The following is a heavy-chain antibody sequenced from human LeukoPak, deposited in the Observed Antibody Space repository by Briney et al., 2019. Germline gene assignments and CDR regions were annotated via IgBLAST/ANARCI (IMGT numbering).Heavy chain of an antibody. CDR1: VDSVSSNSAA. CDR2: TYYRYKWYN. Sequence: SQSLSLTCAISVDSVSSNSAAWNWIRQSPSRGLEWLRRTYYRYKWYNDSAVSVKSRITINPDPSKHRFTLQLNSVTPEDTAVYYCGSDITGDSSGWYGEYFDYWGQRTLVTVSS. V-gene: IGHV6-1*01. D-gene: IGHD6-19*01. J-gene: IGHJ4*02. CDR3: GSDITGDSSGWYGEYFDY.